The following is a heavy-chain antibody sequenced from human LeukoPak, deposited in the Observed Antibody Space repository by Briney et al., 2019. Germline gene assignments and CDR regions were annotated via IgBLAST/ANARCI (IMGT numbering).Heavy chain of an antibody. CDR1: GFTFSTYG. CDR2: IRYDGSNK. Sequence: GGSLRLSCAASGFTFSTYGMQWVRQAPGKGLEWVAFIRYDGSNKYYADSVKGRFTISRDNAKNSLYLQMNSLRAEDTAVYYCARGRRITMVRGVSYYMDVWGKGTTVTVSS. V-gene: IGHV3-30*02. J-gene: IGHJ6*03. CDR3: ARGRRITMVRGVSYYMDV. D-gene: IGHD3-10*01.